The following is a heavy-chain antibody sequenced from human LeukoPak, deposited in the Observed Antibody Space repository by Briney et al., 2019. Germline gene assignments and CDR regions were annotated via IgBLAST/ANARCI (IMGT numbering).Heavy chain of an antibody. D-gene: IGHD4-17*01. CDR2: IYSSGST. V-gene: IGHV4-61*02. CDR3: ARHYYGDYVHAFDI. Sequence: KPSQTLSLTCTVSGGSISSGGYYWSWIRQPAGKGLEWIGRIYSSGSTNFNPSLKSRVTISVDTSKNQFSLKLSSVTAADTAVYYCARHYYGDYVHAFDIWGQGTMVTVSS. CDR1: GGSISSGGYY. J-gene: IGHJ3*02.